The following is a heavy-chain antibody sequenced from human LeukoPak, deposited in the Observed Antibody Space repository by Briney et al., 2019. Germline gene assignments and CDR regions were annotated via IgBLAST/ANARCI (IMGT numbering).Heavy chain of an antibody. V-gene: IGHV3-48*02. CDR1: GFTFSSSS. CDR3: ARYFDS. CDR2: ISSSSSTI. J-gene: IGHJ4*02. Sequence: GGSLRLSCGVSGFTFSSSSMNWVRRAPGKGLDWVSYISSSSSTIYYADSVKGRFTISRDNAKNSLYLKTNSLRDEDTAVYYCARYFDSWGQGTLVTVSS.